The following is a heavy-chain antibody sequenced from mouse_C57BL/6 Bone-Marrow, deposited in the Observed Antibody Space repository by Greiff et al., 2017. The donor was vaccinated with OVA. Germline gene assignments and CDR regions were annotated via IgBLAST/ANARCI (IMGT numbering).Heavy chain of an antibody. D-gene: IGHD2-1*01. V-gene: IGHV1-22*01. CDR2: INPNNGGT. Sequence: VQLQQSGPELVKPGASVKMSCKASGYTFTDYNMHWVKQSHGKSLEWIGYINPNNGGTSYNQKFKGKATLTVNKSSSTAYMELRSLTSEDSAVYYCARRGYGNPAWFAHWGQGTLVTVSA. J-gene: IGHJ3*01. CDR3: ARRGYGNPAWFAH. CDR1: GYTFTDYN.